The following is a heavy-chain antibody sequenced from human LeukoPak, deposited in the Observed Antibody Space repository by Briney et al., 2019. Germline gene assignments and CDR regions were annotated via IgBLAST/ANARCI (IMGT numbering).Heavy chain of an antibody. J-gene: IGHJ5*02. V-gene: IGHV4-39*01. CDR1: GGSISSSGYY. Sequence: SETLSLTCTVSGGSISSSGYYWGWIRQPPGKGLEWIACIYYSGSTYYNPSLKSRVTISVDTSKNQLSLKLSSLTAADTAVYYCARHEYSGSYYGLSWFDPWGQGTLVTVSS. CDR2: IYYSGST. CDR3: ARHEYSGSYYGLSWFDP. D-gene: IGHD1-26*01.